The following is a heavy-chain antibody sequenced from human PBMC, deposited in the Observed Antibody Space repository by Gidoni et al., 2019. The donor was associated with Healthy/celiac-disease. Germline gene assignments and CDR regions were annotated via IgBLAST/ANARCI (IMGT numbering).Heavy chain of an antibody. CDR2: IYSGGST. CDR3: AGRLNYYDSSGYYFGDAFDI. D-gene: IGHD3-22*01. Sequence: EVQLVESGGGLIQPGGSLRLSCAASGFTVSSNYMSWVRQAPGKGLEWVAVIYSGGSTYYADSVKGRFTISRDNSKNTLYLQMNSLRAEDTAVYYCAGRLNYYDSSGYYFGDAFDIWGQGTMVTVSS. V-gene: IGHV3-53*01. CDR1: GFTVSSNY. J-gene: IGHJ3*02.